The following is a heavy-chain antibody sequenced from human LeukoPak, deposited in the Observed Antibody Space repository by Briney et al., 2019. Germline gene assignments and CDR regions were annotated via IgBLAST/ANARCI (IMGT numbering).Heavy chain of an antibody. CDR2: IIPIFGTA. Sequence: SVKVSCKASGGTFSSYAISWVRQAPGQGLGWMGGIIPIFGTANYAQKFQGRVTITADESTSTAYMELSSLRSEDTAVYYCAREVDTAIADYFDYWGQGTLVTVSS. J-gene: IGHJ4*02. D-gene: IGHD5-18*01. V-gene: IGHV1-69*13. CDR3: AREVDTAIADYFDY. CDR1: GGTFSSYA.